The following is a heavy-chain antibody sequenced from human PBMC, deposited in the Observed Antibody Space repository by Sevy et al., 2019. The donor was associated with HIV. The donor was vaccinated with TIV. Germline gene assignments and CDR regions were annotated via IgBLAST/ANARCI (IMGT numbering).Heavy chain of an antibody. CDR3: VRDGWNY. CDR2: MTSSGSYI. J-gene: IGHJ4*02. Sequence: GGSLRLSCAASGFTFSTSTMNWVRQAPGKGLEWVSLMTSSGSYILYADSVKGRFTISRDNAKNSVFLQMNSLRVEDTVVYYCVRDGWNYWGQGTLVTVSS. V-gene: IGHV3-21*01. CDR1: GFTFSTST. D-gene: IGHD2-15*01.